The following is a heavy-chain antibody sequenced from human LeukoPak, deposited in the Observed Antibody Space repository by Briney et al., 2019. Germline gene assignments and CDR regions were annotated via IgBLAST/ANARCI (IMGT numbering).Heavy chain of an antibody. Sequence: GGSLRLSCAGSGFIFSNYWLGWVRQAPGKGLEWVANINQDGSQIYYVDSVKGRFTISRDNAKNSLCLQMNSLRAEDTAVYYCVRRGSVWGDHWGQGTLVSVSS. CDR2: INQDGSQI. J-gene: IGHJ4*02. V-gene: IGHV3-7*01. D-gene: IGHD7-27*01. CDR1: GFIFSNYW. CDR3: VRRGSVWGDH.